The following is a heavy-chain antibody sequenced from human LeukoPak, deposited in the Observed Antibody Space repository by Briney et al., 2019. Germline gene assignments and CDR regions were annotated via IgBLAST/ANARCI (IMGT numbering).Heavy chain of an antibody. J-gene: IGHJ4*02. CDR3: ARDLRLYSSSWYDY. V-gene: IGHV4-61*02. CDR1: GGSISSGSYY. Sequence: SQTLSLTCTVSGGSISSGSYYWSWIRQPAGKGLEWIGRIYTSGSTNYNPSLKSRVTISVDTSKNQFSLKLSSVTAADTAVYYCARDLRLYSSSWYDYWGQGTLVTVSS. D-gene: IGHD6-13*01. CDR2: IYTSGST.